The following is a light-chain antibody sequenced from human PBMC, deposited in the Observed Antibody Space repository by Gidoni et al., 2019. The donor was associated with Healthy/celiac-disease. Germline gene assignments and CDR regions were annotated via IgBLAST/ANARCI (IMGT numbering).Light chain of an antibody. CDR3: AAWDDSLSGYVV. Sequence: QSVLTQPPSASGPPGQRVTTPFSGSSSNIGSNYLYWYQQLPGTAPKLLIYRNNPRPSGVPDRFSGSKSGTSASLAISGLRSEDEADYYCAAWDDSLSGYVVFGGGTKLTVL. CDR2: RNN. J-gene: IGLJ2*01. CDR1: SSNIGSNY. V-gene: IGLV1-47*01.